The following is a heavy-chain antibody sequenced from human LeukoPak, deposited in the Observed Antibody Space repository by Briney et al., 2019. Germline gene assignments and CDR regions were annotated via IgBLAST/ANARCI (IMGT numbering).Heavy chain of an antibody. CDR1: GYTFTNYV. V-gene: IGHV1-3*01. J-gene: IGHJ5*02. CDR3: ARERDYYDRNGYPNNWFDP. D-gene: IGHD3-22*01. Sequence: ASVKVSCKASGYTFTNYVMSWVRQAPGQSFEWMGWINADNGNTKYSQKSQGRVTITIDTSASTAYMELRSLKSEDTAVYYCARERDYYDRNGYPNNWFDPWGQGTLVTVSS. CDR2: INADNGNT.